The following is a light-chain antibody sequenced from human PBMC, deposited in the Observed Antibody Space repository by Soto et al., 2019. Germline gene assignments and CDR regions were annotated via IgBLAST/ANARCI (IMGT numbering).Light chain of an antibody. CDR2: GAS. CDR3: QQYGSSLFT. V-gene: IGKV3-20*01. CDR1: QSVSSSY. J-gene: IGKJ3*01. Sequence: EIVLTQSPGTLSLSPGERATLSCRASQSVSSSYLAWYQQKPGQAPRLLIYGASSMATGIPERFSGSGSGTDFTLTISRLEPEDFAAYYCQQYGSSLFTFGPGTKVDIK.